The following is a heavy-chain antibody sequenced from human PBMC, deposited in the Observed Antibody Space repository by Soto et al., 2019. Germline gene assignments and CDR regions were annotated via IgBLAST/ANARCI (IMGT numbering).Heavy chain of an antibody. D-gene: IGHD5-12*01. CDR2: IYSGGST. Sequence: GGSLRLSCAASGFTVSSNYMSWVRQAPGRGLEWVSVIYSGGSTNYADSVKGRFTISRDNSKNTLYLQMNSLRAEDTAVYYCAGNSAYDYHDYFDYWAQGTLVPVSS. J-gene: IGHJ4*02. CDR3: AGNSAYDYHDYFDY. CDR1: GFTVSSNY. V-gene: IGHV3-66*01.